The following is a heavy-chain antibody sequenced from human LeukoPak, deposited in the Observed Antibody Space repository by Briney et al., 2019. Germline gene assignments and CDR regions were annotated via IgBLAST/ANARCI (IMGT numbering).Heavy chain of an antibody. D-gene: IGHD6-13*01. CDR3: ARDLIAAAGTGWHYYGMDV. Sequence: GGSLRLSCAASGFTFSSYGMHWVRQAPGKGLEWVSSISSSSSYIYYADSVKGRFTISRDNAKNSLYLQMNSLRAEDTAVYYCARDLIAAAGTGWHYYGMDVWGQGTTVTVSS. CDR2: ISSSSSYI. J-gene: IGHJ6*02. CDR1: GFTFSSYG. V-gene: IGHV3-21*01.